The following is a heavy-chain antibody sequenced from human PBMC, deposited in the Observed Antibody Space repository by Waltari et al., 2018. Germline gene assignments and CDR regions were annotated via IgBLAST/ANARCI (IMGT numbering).Heavy chain of an antibody. V-gene: IGHV3-48*04. D-gene: IGHD3-22*01. CDR3: ARDRGGDSSGLSPDAFDY. Sequence: EVQLVESGGGLVQPGGSLRLSCAASGFTFSRYSMNWVRQAPGKGLEWVSYLSGSAMAIYYADSVKGRFTISRDNAKSSLFLHMTSLRAEDTAVYYCARDRGGDSSGLSPDAFDYWGQGTLVTVAP. CDR1: GFTFSRYS. CDR2: LSGSAMAI. J-gene: IGHJ4*02.